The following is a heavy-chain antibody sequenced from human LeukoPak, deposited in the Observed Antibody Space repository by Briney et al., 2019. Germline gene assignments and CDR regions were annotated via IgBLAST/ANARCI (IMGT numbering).Heavy chain of an antibody. CDR1: GGSISSYY. CDR2: IYYSGST. J-gene: IGHJ6*03. Sequence: SETLSLTCTVSGGSISSYYWSWIRQPPGKGLEWIGYIYYSGSTNYNPSLKSRVTISADTSKNKFSLKLSSVTAADTAVYYCARQDLYYYYYMDVWGKGTTVTVSS. CDR3: ARQDLYYYYYMDV. V-gene: IGHV4-59*08.